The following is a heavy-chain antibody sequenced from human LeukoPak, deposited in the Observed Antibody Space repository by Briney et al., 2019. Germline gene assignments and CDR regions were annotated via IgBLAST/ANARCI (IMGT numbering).Heavy chain of an antibody. Sequence: SETLSLTCTVSGGSISSYYWSWIRQPPGKGLEWIGYIYYSGSTNYNPSLKSRVTISVDTSKNRFSLKLSSVTAADTAVYYCARDLGQTGIAVAGTWFDPWGQGTLVTVSS. CDR2: IYYSGST. J-gene: IGHJ5*02. CDR1: GGSISSYY. CDR3: ARDLGQTGIAVAGTWFDP. D-gene: IGHD6-19*01. V-gene: IGHV4-59*01.